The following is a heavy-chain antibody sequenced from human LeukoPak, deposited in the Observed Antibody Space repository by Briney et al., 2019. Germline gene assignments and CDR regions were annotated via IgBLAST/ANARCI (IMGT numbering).Heavy chain of an antibody. J-gene: IGHJ1*01. CDR3: ARGLGASETRRYFQH. V-gene: IGHV4-30-4*01. CDR2: IYYSGST. CDR1: GGSISSGDYY. Sequence: SETLSLTCTVSGGSISSGDYYWSWIRQPPGKGLEWIGYIYYSGSTYYNPSLKSRVTISVDTSKNQFSLKLSSVTAADTAVYYCARGLGASETRRYFQHWGQGTLVTVSS. D-gene: IGHD4-17*01.